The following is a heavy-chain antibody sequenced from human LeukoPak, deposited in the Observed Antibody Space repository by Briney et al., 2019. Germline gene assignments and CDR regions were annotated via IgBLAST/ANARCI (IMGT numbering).Heavy chain of an antibody. J-gene: IGHJ5*02. D-gene: IGHD3-3*01. Sequence: SVKVSCKASGGTFSSYAISWVRQAPGQGLEWMGRIIPIFGIATYAQKFQGRVTITADKSTSTAYMELSSLRSEDTAVYYCAREASGSNYDFWSGYSEWFDPWGQGTLVTVSS. CDR2: IIPIFGIA. CDR1: GGTFSSYA. V-gene: IGHV1-69*04. CDR3: AREASGSNYDFWSGYSEWFDP.